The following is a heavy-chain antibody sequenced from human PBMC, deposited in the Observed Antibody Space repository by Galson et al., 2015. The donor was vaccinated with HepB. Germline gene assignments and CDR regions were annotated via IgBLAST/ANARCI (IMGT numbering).Heavy chain of an antibody. D-gene: IGHD2-15*01. Sequence: SVKVSCKASGGTFSKYAISWVRQAPGQGLEWMGRTIPIFGTANYAQKFQGRVTITADESTSTAYMELSSLRSEDTAVYYCACGVVVASYRYSGYYGMDVWGQGTTVTVSS. CDR3: ACGVVVASYRYSGYYGMDV. V-gene: IGHV1-69*13. CDR1: GGTFSKYA. CDR2: TIPIFGTA. J-gene: IGHJ6*02.